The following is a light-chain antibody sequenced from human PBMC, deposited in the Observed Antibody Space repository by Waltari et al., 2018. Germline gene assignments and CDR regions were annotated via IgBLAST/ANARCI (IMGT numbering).Light chain of an antibody. CDR2: EVS. V-gene: IGLV2-23*02. Sequence: QSALTQPASVSGSPGQSITISCTGTSSDVGSHNLVSWYHQHPGKAPKLMIYEVSKRPSGVAKRFSGSKSGKTASLTISWLQAEDEADYYCCSHAGSSTVVFGGGTKLTVL. CDR1: SSDVGSHNL. J-gene: IGLJ2*01. CDR3: CSHAGSSTVV.